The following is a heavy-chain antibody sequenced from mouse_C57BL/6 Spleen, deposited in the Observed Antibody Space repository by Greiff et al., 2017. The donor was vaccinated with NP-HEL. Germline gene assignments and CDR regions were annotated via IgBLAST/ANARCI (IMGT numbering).Heavy chain of an antibody. Sequence: EVQLQQSGPGLVKPSQSLSLTCSVTGYSITSGYYWNWIRQFPGNKLEWMGYISYDGSNNYNPSLKNRISITRDTSKNQFFLKLNSVTTEDTATYYCARRASRGSMDYWGQGTSVTVSS. CDR1: GYSITSGYY. CDR3: ARRASRGSMDY. V-gene: IGHV3-6*01. CDR2: ISYDGSN. D-gene: IGHD6-1*01. J-gene: IGHJ4*01.